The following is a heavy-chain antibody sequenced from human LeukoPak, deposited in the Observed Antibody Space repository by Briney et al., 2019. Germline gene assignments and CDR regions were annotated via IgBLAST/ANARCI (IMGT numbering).Heavy chain of an antibody. D-gene: IGHD2-15*01. CDR1: GGSISSSSYY. CDR2: IYYSGST. J-gene: IGHJ4*02. V-gene: IGHV4-39*07. Sequence: PSETLSLTCTVSGGSISSSSYYWGWIRQPPGKGLEWIGSIYYSGSTYYNPSLKSRVTISVDTSKNQFSLKLSSVTAADTAVYYCARDKSGYVDYWGQGTLVTVSS. CDR3: ARDKSGYVDY.